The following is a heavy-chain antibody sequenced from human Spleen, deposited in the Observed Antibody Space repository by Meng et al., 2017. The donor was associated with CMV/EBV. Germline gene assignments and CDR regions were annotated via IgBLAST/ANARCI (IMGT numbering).Heavy chain of an antibody. CDR1: GFTVSSNY. V-gene: IGHV3-53*01. Sequence: GGPLRLSCVASGFTVSSNYMSWVRQAPGKGLEWVSVIYSGGSTYYADSVKGRFTISRDNSKNTLYLQMNSLRAEDTAVYYCASQGGYCSSTSCYTGWYFDLWGRGTLVTVSS. D-gene: IGHD2-2*02. J-gene: IGHJ2*01. CDR2: IYSGGST. CDR3: ASQGGYCSSTSCYTGWYFDL.